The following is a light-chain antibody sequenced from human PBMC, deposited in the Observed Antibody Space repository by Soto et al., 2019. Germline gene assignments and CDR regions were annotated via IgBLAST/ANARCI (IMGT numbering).Light chain of an antibody. V-gene: IGKV3-15*01. J-gene: IGKJ2*01. CDR2: GAS. CDR1: QSVSSN. Sequence: EIVMTQSPATLSVSPGERATLSCRASQSVSSNLACDQQKPGQAPRLLIYGASTRATGIPAGFSGSGSGTEFTLTICTLQPEDFAVYYCQRYNNWPRTFGQGTKLEIK. CDR3: QRYNNWPRT.